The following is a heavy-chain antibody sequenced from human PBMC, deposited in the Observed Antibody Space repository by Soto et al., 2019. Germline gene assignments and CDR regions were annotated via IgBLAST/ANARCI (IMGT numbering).Heavy chain of an antibody. CDR2: ILPIFGTV. CDR1: GGIFSSNA. Sequence: SVKVSCKASGGIFSSNALSWVRQAPGQGLEWMGGILPIFGTVNYAQKFQGRVTITADESTSTAYMELSSLRSEDTALYYCATGGRGYFYCQGAPRFHFYYRGQRTPVPVSS. D-gene: IGHD5-18*01. J-gene: IGHJ4*01. CDR3: ATGGRGYFYCQGAPRFHFYY. V-gene: IGHV1-69*13.